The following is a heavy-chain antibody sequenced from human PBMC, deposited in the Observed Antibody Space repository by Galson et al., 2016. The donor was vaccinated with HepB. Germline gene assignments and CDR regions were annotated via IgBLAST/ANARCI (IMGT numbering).Heavy chain of an antibody. V-gene: IGHV3-73*01. CDR3: TGGGSYPPDY. CDR1: GFTFSAST. D-gene: IGHD1-26*01. J-gene: IGHJ4*02. CDR2: IKTNANNYAT. Sequence: SLRLSCAASGFTFSASTVHWVRQASGKGLEWVGRIKTNANNYATSYAASVQGRFIISRDDSKNTAYLQMTSLKSDDTAVYYCTGGGSYPPDYWGQGTLVTVSS.